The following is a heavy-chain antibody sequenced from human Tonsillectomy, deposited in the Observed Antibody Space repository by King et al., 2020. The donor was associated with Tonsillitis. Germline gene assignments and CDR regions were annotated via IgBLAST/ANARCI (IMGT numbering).Heavy chain of an antibody. J-gene: IGHJ5*02. D-gene: IGHD3-22*01. V-gene: IGHV4-34*01. CDR1: GGSFSGYY. CDR2: INHSGST. CDR3: ARPRDYYDISGYYQRRVNWFDP. Sequence: VQLQQWGAGLLKPSETLSLTCAVYGGSFSGYYWSWIRQPPGKGLEWIGEINHSGSTNYNPSLKSRVTISVDTSKNQFSLKLSSVTAADTAVYYCARPRDYYDISGYYQRRVNWFDPWGQGTLVTVSS.